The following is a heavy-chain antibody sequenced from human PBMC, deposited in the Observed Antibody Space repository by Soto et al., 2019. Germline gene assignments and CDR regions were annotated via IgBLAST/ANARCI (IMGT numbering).Heavy chain of an antibody. J-gene: IGHJ4*02. D-gene: IGHD2-15*01. V-gene: IGHV4-38-2*01. CDR1: VEPMTGGYY. Sequence: SETLSLTCDVSVEPMTGGYYWGWIRQSPGKGLEWIGSIYYGGTTYYNPSLRSRLAISIDTSKNQFSLRLTSVTAADTALYFRARGWYYFDFWGRGTLVTVSS. CDR3: ARGWYYFDF. CDR2: IYYGGTT.